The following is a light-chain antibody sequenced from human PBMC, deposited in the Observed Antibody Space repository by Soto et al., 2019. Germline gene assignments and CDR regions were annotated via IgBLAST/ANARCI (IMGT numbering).Light chain of an antibody. Sequence: QSALPQPPSASGSPGQSVTISCTGTSSDVGGYNYVSWYQQHPGQAPKLMIYEVSKRPSGVPDRFSGSKSGNTASLTVSGLQAEDEADYYCSSYAGSNNFGVVFGGGTKVTVL. V-gene: IGLV2-8*01. J-gene: IGLJ2*01. CDR1: SSDVGGYNY. CDR3: SSYAGSNNFGVV. CDR2: EVS.